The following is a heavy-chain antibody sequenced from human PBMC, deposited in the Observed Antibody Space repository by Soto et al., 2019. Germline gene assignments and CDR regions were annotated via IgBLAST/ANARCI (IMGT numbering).Heavy chain of an antibody. CDR1: GGTFSSYA. CDR2: IIPIFGTA. V-gene: IGHV1-69*13. Sequence: ASVKVSCKASGGTFSSYAISWVRQAPGQGLEWMGGIIPIFGTANYAQKFQGRVTITADESTSTAYMELSSLGSEDTAVYYCASGLNWNDPDYWGQGTLVTVSS. J-gene: IGHJ4*02. D-gene: IGHD1-1*01. CDR3: ASGLNWNDPDY.